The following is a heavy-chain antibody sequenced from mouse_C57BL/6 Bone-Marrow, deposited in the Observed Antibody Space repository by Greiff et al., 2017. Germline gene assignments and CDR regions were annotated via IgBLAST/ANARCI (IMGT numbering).Heavy chain of an antibody. J-gene: IGHJ2*01. Sequence: EVQLQESGPGLAKPSPTLSLTCSATGYSITSDYWNWIRKFPGHKLEYMGYISHGGSTYYNPSLKSRISITRDTSKTQYYLQLNSVTTEDTATYYCARWTTVVAPDFDYWGQGTTLTVSS. CDR2: ISHGGST. V-gene: IGHV3-8*01. CDR3: ARWTTVVAPDFDY. CDR1: GYSITSDY. D-gene: IGHD1-1*01.